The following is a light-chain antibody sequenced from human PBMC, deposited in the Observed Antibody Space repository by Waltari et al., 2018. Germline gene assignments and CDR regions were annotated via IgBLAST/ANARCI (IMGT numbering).Light chain of an antibody. CDR3: QQYNRWPPIT. Sequence: EVVMTQSPATLSVFPGESATLSCRASQTVATNLAWYQQRPGQAPRLLLFDASPRAPSVPAKFSGSGSGTEFTLTIRSLQSEDSAIYYCQQYNRWPPITFGQGTRLEI. CDR1: QTVATN. J-gene: IGKJ5*01. CDR2: DAS. V-gene: IGKV3-15*01.